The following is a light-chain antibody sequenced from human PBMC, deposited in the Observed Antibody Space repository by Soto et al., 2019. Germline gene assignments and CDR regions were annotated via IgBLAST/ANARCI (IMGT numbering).Light chain of an antibody. CDR3: CSYAGSSTNYV. CDR1: SSDVGSYNY. V-gene: IGLV2-23*01. CDR2: EGS. Sequence: QSALTQPPSASGSPGQSVTISCTGTSSDVGSYNYVSWYKQHPGKAPKLMIYEGSKRPSGVSNRFSGSKSGNTASLTISGLQAEDEADYYCCSYAGSSTNYVFGTGTKVTVL. J-gene: IGLJ1*01.